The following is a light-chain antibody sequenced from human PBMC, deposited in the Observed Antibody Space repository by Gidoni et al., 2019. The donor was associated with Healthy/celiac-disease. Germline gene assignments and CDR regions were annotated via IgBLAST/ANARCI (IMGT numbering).Light chain of an antibody. Sequence: DIVITQSPDSLALSLGERATLNCKSSQSVLYSSNNKNYLAWYQKKPGHPPKLLIYWASTRESVVPDRISGSGSGTDFTLTSRSLQAEDVAVYYCQQDYSTPYTFGQGTKLEIK. J-gene: IGKJ2*01. V-gene: IGKV4-1*01. CDR3: QQDYSTPYT. CDR2: WAS. CDR1: QSVLYSSNNKNY.